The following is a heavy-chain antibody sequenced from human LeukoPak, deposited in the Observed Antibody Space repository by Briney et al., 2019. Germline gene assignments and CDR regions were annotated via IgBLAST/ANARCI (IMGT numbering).Heavy chain of an antibody. CDR2: ISGSGGST. CDR3: AKALDYDILTCYYLYFQH. J-gene: IGHJ1*01. V-gene: IGHV3-23*01. D-gene: IGHD3-9*01. Sequence: GGSLRLSCAASGFTFSSYAMSWVRQAPGKGLEWVSAISGSGGSTYYADSVKGRFTISRDNSKNTLYLQMNSLRAEDRGVYYCAKALDYDILTCYYLYFQHWGQGTLVTVSS. CDR1: GFTFSSYA.